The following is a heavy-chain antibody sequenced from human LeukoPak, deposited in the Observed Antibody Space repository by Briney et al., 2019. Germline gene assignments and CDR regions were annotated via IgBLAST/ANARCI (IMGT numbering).Heavy chain of an antibody. CDR1: GGTFSSYA. V-gene: IGHV1-69*01. Sequence: GSSVKVSCKASGGTFSSYAISWVRQAPGQGLEWMGGIIPIFGTANYAQKFQGRVTITADESTSTAYMELSSLRSEDTAVYYCARGCQYQLLIFLYYYMDVWGKGTTVTISS. CDR3: ARGCQYQLLIFLYYYMDV. D-gene: IGHD2-2*01. CDR2: IIPIFGTA. J-gene: IGHJ6*03.